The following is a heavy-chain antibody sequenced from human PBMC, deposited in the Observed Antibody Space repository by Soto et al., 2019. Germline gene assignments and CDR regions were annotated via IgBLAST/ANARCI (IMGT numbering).Heavy chain of an antibody. J-gene: IGHJ4*02. CDR1: GFSLSSRKMG. D-gene: IGHD3-9*01. Sequence: SGPTLVNPTQTLTLTCNFSGFSLSSRKMGVGWIRQPPGKALEWLALIYWDDDKRYRPSLNNRLTITKDTSKNQVLLTMTNLDPVDTVTYYCAHTGYYDLLTFDYWGQGTLVPVSS. CDR3: AHTGYYDLLTFDY. V-gene: IGHV2-5*02. CDR2: IYWDDDK.